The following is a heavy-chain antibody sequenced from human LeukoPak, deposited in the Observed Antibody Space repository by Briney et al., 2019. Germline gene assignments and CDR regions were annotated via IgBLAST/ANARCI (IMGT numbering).Heavy chain of an antibody. Sequence: SGGSLRLSCAASGFTFSSYAMTWVRQAPGKGLEWVSVISGSGIKTNYADSVRGRFTISRDNSKNTLYLQMNSLRAEDTALYYCAKDLRACTGGSCDQYGMDVWGQGTTVTVSS. D-gene: IGHD2-8*02. CDR2: ISGSGIKT. CDR3: AKDLRACTGGSCDQYGMDV. V-gene: IGHV3-23*01. CDR1: GFTFSSYA. J-gene: IGHJ6*02.